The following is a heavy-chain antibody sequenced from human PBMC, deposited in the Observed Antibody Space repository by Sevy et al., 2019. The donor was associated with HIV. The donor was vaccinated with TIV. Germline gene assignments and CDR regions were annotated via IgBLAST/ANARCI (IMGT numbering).Heavy chain of an antibody. CDR2: IYSGGST. Sequence: GGSLRLSCAASGFTVSSNYMSWVRQAPGKGLEWVSVIYSGGSTYYADSVKGRFTISRDNSKNTPYLQMNSLRAEDKAVYYCARVRGDYITLYYYGMDFWGQGTTVTVSS. V-gene: IGHV3-53*01. CDR3: ARVRGDYITLYYYGMDF. J-gene: IGHJ6*02. D-gene: IGHD4-17*01. CDR1: GFTVSSNY.